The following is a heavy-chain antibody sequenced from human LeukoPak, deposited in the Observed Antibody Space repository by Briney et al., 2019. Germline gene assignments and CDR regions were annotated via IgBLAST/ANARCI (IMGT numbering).Heavy chain of an antibody. Sequence: PSETLSLTCTVSGGSINTYFWSWIRQAPGKGLEWIGFISTSGGTKHNPSLKSRVTISVDTSKNQFSLKLTSLTAADTALYFGARDGSSFDGSGSFDAFDVWGRGTMVIVSS. D-gene: IGHD3-22*01. CDR3: ARDGSSFDGSGSFDAFDV. V-gene: IGHV4-59*01. CDR2: ISTSGGT. J-gene: IGHJ3*01. CDR1: GGSINTYF.